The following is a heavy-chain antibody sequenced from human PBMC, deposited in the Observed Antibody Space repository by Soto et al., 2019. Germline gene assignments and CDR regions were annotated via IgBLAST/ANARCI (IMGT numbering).Heavy chain of an antibody. CDR2: INSDGSST. D-gene: IGHD2-15*01. CDR1: GFTFSSYW. V-gene: IGHV3-74*01. J-gene: IGHJ4*02. Sequence: SGGSLRLSCAASGFTFSSYWMHWVRQAPGKGLVWVSRINSDGSSTSYADSVKGRFTISRDNVKNTLFLQMNSLRAEDTAVYYCARDGHCSGGSCYSSYFDYWGLGA. CDR3: ARDGHCSGGSCYSSYFDY.